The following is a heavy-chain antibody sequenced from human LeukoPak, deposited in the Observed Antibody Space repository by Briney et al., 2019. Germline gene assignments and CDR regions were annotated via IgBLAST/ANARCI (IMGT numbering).Heavy chain of an antibody. CDR3: ARRGTSVRY. CDR1: GGSISSSSYY. CDR2: IYYSGST. Sequence: SETLSLTCTVSGGSISSSSYYWGWIRQPPGKGLEWIGSIYYSGSTYYDPSLKSRVTISVDTSKNQFSLKLSSVTAADTAVYYCARRGTSVRYWGQGTLVTVSS. V-gene: IGHV4-39*01. J-gene: IGHJ4*02. D-gene: IGHD2-15*01.